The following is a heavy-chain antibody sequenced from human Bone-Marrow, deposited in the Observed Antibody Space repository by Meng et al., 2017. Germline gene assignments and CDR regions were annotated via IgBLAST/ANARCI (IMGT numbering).Heavy chain of an antibody. CDR1: GYSFTSYW. Sequence: GGSLRLSCKGSGYSFTSYWIGWVRQMPGKGLEWMGIIYHGDSDTRYSPSFQGQVTISADKSISTAYLQWSSLKASDTAMYYCARRDSSGYYDYYFDYWGQGTLVTVSS. CDR3: ARRDSSGYYDYYFDY. CDR2: IYHGDSDT. J-gene: IGHJ4*02. V-gene: IGHV5-51*01. D-gene: IGHD3-22*01.